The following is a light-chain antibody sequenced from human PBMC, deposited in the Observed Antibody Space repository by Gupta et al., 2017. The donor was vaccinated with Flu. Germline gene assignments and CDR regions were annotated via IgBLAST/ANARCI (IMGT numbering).Light chain of an antibody. J-gene: IGKJ1*01. V-gene: IGKV3-7*01. CDR1: QSVSSSY. Sequence: PGERVTLSCRASQSVSSSYLTWYQHKPGQAPRLLIYGASTRDTSIPARFSGSGYGTDLTLTISSRQPEDFAVYYCQQNENLPLWTFGQGTKVEIK. CDR2: GAS. CDR3: QQNENLPLWT.